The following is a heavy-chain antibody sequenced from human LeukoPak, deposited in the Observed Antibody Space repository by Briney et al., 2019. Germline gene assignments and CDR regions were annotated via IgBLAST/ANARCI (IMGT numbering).Heavy chain of an antibody. D-gene: IGHD3-3*02. Sequence: PGGSLRLSCAASGFTFSSYSMNWVRQAPGKGLEWVSSISSDSNYIFYADSVQGRFTISRDNAENSLFLQMNSLRAEDTAVYYCARPLASGPDFWGQGTLVTVSS. J-gene: IGHJ4*02. CDR1: GFTFSSYS. CDR2: ISSDSNYI. V-gene: IGHV3-21*01. CDR3: ARPLASGPDF.